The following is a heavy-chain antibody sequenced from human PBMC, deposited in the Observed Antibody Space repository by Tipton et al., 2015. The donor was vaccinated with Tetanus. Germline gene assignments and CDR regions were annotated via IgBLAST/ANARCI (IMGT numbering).Heavy chain of an antibody. D-gene: IGHD5-18*01. CDR3: AKIGYGYSYGSGYAL. CDR2: IRHDGIEK. Sequence: RSLRLSCAASGFNFGLYSMNWVRQAPGKGLEWVAVIRHDGIEKYSADSVKGRFIISRDNSKNMLYLEVDSLRVEDTAVYYCAKIGYGYSYGSGYALWGQGTLVIVPS. V-gene: IGHV3-30*18. CDR1: GFNFGLYS. J-gene: IGHJ4*02.